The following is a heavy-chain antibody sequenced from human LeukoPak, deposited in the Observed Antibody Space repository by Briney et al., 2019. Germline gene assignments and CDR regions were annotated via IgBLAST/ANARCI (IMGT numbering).Heavy chain of an antibody. Sequence: GGSLRLSCAASGFTFSSDAMSWVRQAPGKGLEWVSAISGSGGSTYYADSVKGRFTISRDNSKNTLYLQMNSLRAEDTAVYYCAKGPRTMIVVTSYYFDYWGQGTLVTVSS. CDR3: AKGPRTMIVVTSYYFDY. V-gene: IGHV3-23*01. CDR1: GFTFSSDA. D-gene: IGHD3-22*01. CDR2: ISGSGGST. J-gene: IGHJ4*02.